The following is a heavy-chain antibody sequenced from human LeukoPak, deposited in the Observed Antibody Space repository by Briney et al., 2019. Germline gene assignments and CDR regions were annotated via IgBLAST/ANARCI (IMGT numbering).Heavy chain of an antibody. J-gene: IGHJ4*02. CDR2: VSSSSSTI. CDR3: ARARGVLSKYYFDY. D-gene: IGHD3-10*01. Sequence: GGSLRLSCAASGFTFSSYSMNWVRQAPGKGLEWVSYVSSSSSTIYYADSVKGRFTISRDNAKNSLYLQMNSLRAEDTAVYYCARARGVLSKYYFDYWGQGTLVTVSS. CDR1: GFTFSSYS. V-gene: IGHV3-48*04.